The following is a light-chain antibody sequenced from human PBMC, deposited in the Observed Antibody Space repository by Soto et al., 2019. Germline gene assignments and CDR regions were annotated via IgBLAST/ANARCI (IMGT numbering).Light chain of an antibody. CDR2: NAD. CDR3: QQSYSTPRFT. CDR1: QSVTHW. J-gene: IGKJ3*01. Sequence: DIQMTQSPSTLSASVGDRVTITCRASQSVTHWLAWYQQRPGKAPKILIYNADTLQSGVPSRFSGSGSGTDFTLTISSLQPEDFATYYCQQSYSTPRFTFGPGTKVDIK. V-gene: IGKV1-39*01.